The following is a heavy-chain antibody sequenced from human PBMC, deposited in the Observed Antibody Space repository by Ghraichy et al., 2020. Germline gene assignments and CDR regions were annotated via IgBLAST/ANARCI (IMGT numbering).Heavy chain of an antibody. CDR3: ARNDNLWSGYYTFDY. V-gene: IGHV4-30-4*01. CDR2: IYYSGST. D-gene: IGHD3-3*01. Sequence: SETLSLTCTVSGGSISSGEYYWSWIRQPPGKGLEWIGYIYYSGSTYYNPSLKSRVTISVDTSKNQFSLKLNSVTAADTAVYYCARNDNLWSGYYTFDYWGQGTLVTVSS. CDR1: GGSISSGEYY. J-gene: IGHJ4*02.